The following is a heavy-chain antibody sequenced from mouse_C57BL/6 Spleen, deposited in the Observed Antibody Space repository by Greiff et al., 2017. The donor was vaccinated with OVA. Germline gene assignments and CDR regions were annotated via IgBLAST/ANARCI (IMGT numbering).Heavy chain of an antibody. Sequence: DVMLVESGEGLVKPGGSLKLSCAASGFTFSSYAMSWVRQTPEKRLEWVAYISSGGDYIYYADTVKGRFTISRDNARNTLYLQMSSLKSEDTAMYYCTRDAAYYYGSSGNAMDYWGQGTSVTVSS. J-gene: IGHJ4*01. CDR1: GFTFSSYA. CDR2: ISSGGDYI. CDR3: TRDAAYYYGSSGNAMDY. D-gene: IGHD1-1*01. V-gene: IGHV5-9-1*02.